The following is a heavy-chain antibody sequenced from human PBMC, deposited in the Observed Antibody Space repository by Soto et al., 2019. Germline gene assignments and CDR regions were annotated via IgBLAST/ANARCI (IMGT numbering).Heavy chain of an antibody. D-gene: IGHD6-19*01. V-gene: IGHV3-30*18. Sequence: QVQLVESGGGVVQPGRSLRLSCAASGFTFSSYGMHWVRQAPGKGLEWVAVISYDGSNKYYADSVQGRFTISRDNSKNTLYLQMNSLRDEDTAVYYCAKDWGHSSGWSTDWYFDLWGRGTLVTVSS. CDR1: GFTFSSYG. J-gene: IGHJ2*01. CDR2: ISYDGSNK. CDR3: AKDWGHSSGWSTDWYFDL.